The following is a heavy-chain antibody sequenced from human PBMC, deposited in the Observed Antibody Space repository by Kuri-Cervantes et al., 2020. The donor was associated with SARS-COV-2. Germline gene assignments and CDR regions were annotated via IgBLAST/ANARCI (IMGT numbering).Heavy chain of an antibody. J-gene: IGHJ4*02. V-gene: IGHV4-4*02. Sequence: GSLRLSCAVSGGSISSSNWWSWVRQPPGKGLEWIGEIYHSGSTNYNPSLKSRVTISVDKSKNQFSLKLSSVTAADTALYYCARYLYAAVADWYFDYWGQGTLVTVSS. CDR1: GGSISSSNW. CDR2: IYHSGST. D-gene: IGHD2-15*01. CDR3: ARYLYAAVADWYFDY.